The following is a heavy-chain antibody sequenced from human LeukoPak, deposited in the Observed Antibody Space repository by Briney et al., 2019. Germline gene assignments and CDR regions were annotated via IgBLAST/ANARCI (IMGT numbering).Heavy chain of an antibody. CDR1: GYTFTGYY. D-gene: IGHD2-2*01. J-gene: IGHJ5*02. CDR3: AADPRYCSSTSCS. CDR2: INPNSGGT. V-gene: IGHV1-2*02. Sequence: ASVKVSCKASGYTFTGYYMHWVRQAPGQGLEWMGWINPNSGGTSYAQKFQGRVTMTRDTSISTAYMELSRLRSDDTAVYYCAADPRYCSSTSCSWGQGTLVTVSS.